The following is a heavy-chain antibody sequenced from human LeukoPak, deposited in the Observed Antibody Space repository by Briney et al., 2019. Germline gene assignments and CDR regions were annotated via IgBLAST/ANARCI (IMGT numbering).Heavy chain of an antibody. Sequence: GGSLRLSCAASGFTFSRYAMSWVRQAPGKGLEWVSAISGSGGSTYYADSMKGRFTISRDNSKNTLYLQMNSLRAEDTAVYYCAKDPTMIVVVIPDYWGQGTLVTVSS. CDR3: AKDPTMIVVVIPDY. CDR2: ISGSGGST. J-gene: IGHJ4*02. V-gene: IGHV3-23*01. CDR1: GFTFSRYA. D-gene: IGHD3-22*01.